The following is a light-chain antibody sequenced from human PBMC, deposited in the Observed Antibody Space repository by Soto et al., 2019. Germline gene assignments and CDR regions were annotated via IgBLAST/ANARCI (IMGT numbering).Light chain of an antibody. V-gene: IGKV3-20*01. CDR3: QQYGSSPLT. CDR1: QSVSSSY. CDR2: GAS. J-gene: IGKJ4*01. Sequence: EVVLTQSPGTLSLSPGERATLSCRASQSVSSSYLAWYRQKPGQAPRLLIYGASSRATGIPDRFSGSGSGTAFTLTSSRLAPEDFALYYCQQYGSSPLTFGGGTKVEIK.